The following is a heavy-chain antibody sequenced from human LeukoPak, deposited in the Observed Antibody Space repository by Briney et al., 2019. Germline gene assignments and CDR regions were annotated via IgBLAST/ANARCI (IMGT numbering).Heavy chain of an antibody. J-gene: IGHJ4*02. D-gene: IGHD5-12*01. CDR2: IRSKVYGGTT. CDR1: GFTFSSYW. CDR3: VRYSGDADY. Sequence: GGSLRLSCAASGFTFSSYWMSWVRQAPGKGLEWVGFIRSKVYGGTTEYAASVKGRFTISRDDSKSIAYLQMNSLKSEDTAVYYCVRYSGDADYWGQGTLVTVSS. V-gene: IGHV3-49*04.